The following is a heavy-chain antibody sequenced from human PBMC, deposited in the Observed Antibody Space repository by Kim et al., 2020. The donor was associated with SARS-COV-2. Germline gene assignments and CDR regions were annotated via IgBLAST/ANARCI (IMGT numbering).Heavy chain of an antibody. D-gene: IGHD3-22*01. CDR1: GGSVSSGSYY. CDR2: IYYSGST. CDR3: ARVGSGYYDSSGYYYFD. V-gene: IGHV4-61*01. Sequence: SQTLSLTCTVSGGSVSSGSYYWSWIRQPPGKGLEWIGYIYYSGSTNYNPSLKSRVTISVDTSKNQFSLKLSSVTAADTAVYYCARVGSGYYDSSGYYYFD. J-gene: IGHJ4*01.